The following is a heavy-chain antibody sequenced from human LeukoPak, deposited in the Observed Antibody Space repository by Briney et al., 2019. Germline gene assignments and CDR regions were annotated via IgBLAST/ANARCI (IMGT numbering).Heavy chain of an antibody. Sequence: GGSLRLSCVVSGFTFSTYWMSWVRQAPGKGLEWVSGIRASGGGPTYADSVKGRFTISRDNSKNTLYLQMDSLRADGTAVYYCALELTAFDFWGQGTLVTVSS. CDR1: GFTFSTYW. V-gene: IGHV3-23*01. J-gene: IGHJ4*02. CDR2: IRASGGGP. D-gene: IGHD1-7*01. CDR3: ALELTAFDF.